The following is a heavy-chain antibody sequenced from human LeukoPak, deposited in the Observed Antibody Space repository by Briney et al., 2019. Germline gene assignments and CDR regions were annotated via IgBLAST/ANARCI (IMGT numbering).Heavy chain of an antibody. V-gene: IGHV1-69*06. CDR1: GGTFSSYA. J-gene: IGHJ4*02. Sequence: SVKVSCKASGGTFSSYAISWVRQAPGQGLEWMGGIIPIFGTANYAQKFQGRVTITADKSTSTAYMELSSLRSEDTAVYYCARTPSGSYYGRASYFDYWGQGTLVTVSS. CDR3: ARTPSGSYYGRASYFDY. CDR2: IIPIFGTA. D-gene: IGHD1-26*01.